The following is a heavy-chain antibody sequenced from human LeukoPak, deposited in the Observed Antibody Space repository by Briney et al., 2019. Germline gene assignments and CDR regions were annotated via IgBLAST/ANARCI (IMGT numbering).Heavy chain of an antibody. D-gene: IGHD6-13*01. Sequence: ASVKVSCKAFGYTFTSNYMHWVRQAPGQGPEWMGVISPSGGSTTYAQKFQGRVTLTRDMSTSTDYLELSSLRSEDTAVYYCARGGSSWGIDYWGQGTLVTVSS. CDR2: ISPSGGST. CDR1: GYTFTSNY. CDR3: ARGGSSWGIDY. V-gene: IGHV1-46*01. J-gene: IGHJ4*02.